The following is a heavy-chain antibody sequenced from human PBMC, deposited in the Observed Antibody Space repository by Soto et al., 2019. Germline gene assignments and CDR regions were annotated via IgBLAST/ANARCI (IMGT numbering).Heavy chain of an antibody. CDR2: IIPIFGTA. V-gene: IGHV1-69*01. CDR1: GGTFSSYA. CDR3: ARDGAAILGAYYYGMDV. D-gene: IGHD1-26*01. J-gene: IGHJ6*02. Sequence: QVQLVQSGAEVKKPGSSVKVSCKASGGTFSSYAISWVRQAPGQGLEWMGGIIPIFGTANYAQKFQGRVTITADESTSTAYIELSSLRSEDTAVYYCARDGAAILGAYYYGMDVWGQGTTVTVSS.